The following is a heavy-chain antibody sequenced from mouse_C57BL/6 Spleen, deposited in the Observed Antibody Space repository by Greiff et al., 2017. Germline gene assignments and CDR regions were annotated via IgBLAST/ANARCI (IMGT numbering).Heavy chain of an antibody. Sequence: EVQLVESGPGLVKPSQSLSLTCSVTGYSITSGYYWNWIRQFPGNKLEWMGYISYDGSNNYKPSLKNRISITRDTSKNQFFLKLNSVTTEDTATYYCARERGIYYGNYAMDYWGQGTSVTVSS. CDR3: ARERGIYYGNYAMDY. V-gene: IGHV3-6*01. CDR2: ISYDGSN. J-gene: IGHJ4*01. CDR1: GYSITSGYY. D-gene: IGHD2-1*01.